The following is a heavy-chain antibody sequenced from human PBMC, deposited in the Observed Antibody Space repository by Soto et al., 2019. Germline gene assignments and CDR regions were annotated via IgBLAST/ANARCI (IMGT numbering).Heavy chain of an antibody. CDR3: ARGRYSSSWYVSYYYYGMDV. J-gene: IGHJ6*02. CDR2: IYYSGST. Sequence: SETLSLTCTVSGGAISSYYWSWIRQPPGKGLEWIGYIYYSGSTNYNPSLKSRVTISVDTSKNQFSLKLSSVTAADTAVYYCARGRYSSSWYVSYYYYGMDVWGQGTTVTVSS. D-gene: IGHD6-13*01. CDR1: GGAISSYY. V-gene: IGHV4-59*01.